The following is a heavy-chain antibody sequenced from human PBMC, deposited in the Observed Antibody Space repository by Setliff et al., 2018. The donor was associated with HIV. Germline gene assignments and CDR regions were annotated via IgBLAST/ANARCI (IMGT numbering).Heavy chain of an antibody. J-gene: IGHJ4*02. V-gene: IGHV4-59*11. Sequence: SETLSLTCTVSGDSISSHHWGWIRQPPGKGLEWIGGINESGDYNPSLRSRVTISVDTSKKSFSLRLTSVTAADTALYFCAMYYRGGGGRGFWGQGAQVTVSS. CDR3: AMYYRGGGGRGF. D-gene: IGHD2-21*01. CDR1: GDSISSHH. CDR2: INESG.